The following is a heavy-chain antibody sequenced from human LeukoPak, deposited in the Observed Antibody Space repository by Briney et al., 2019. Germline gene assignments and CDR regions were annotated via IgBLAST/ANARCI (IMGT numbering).Heavy chain of an antibody. CDR3: ARGGWRLDY. J-gene: IGHJ4*02. D-gene: IGHD2-15*01. Sequence: SETLSLTCTVSGGSISSYYWRWIRQPPGKGLEWIGYIYYTGTTNYNPSLKSRVTISVDTSKNQFSLKLSSVTAADTAVYYCARGGWRLDYWGQGTLVTVSS. CDR1: GGSISSYY. CDR2: IYYTGTT. V-gene: IGHV4-59*01.